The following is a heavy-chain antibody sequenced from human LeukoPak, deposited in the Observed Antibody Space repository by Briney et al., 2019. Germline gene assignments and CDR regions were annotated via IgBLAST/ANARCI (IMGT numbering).Heavy chain of an antibody. CDR2: ISSSSSTI. Sequence: GGSLRLSCAASGFTFSSYSMNWVRQAPGKGLEWVSYISSSSSTIYYADSVKGRFTISRDNAKNSLYLQMNSLRAEDTAVYYCARDSKEATIWPGHDAFDIWGQGTMVTVSS. V-gene: IGHV3-48*01. CDR1: GFTFSSYS. J-gene: IGHJ3*02. CDR3: ARDSKEATIWPGHDAFDI. D-gene: IGHD5-12*01.